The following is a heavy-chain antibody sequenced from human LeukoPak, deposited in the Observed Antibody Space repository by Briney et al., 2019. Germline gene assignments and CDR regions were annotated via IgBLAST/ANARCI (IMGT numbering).Heavy chain of an antibody. J-gene: IGHJ5*02. D-gene: IGHD3-10*01. V-gene: IGHV1-69*13. CDR3: AGGYYLNWFDP. CDR1: GGTFSSYA. CDR2: IIPIFGTA. Sequence: ASVKVSCKASGGTFSSYAISWVRQAPGQGLEWMGGIIPIFGTANYAQKFQGRVTITADESTSTAYMELSSLRSEDTAVYYCAGGYYLNWFDPWGRVPWSPSPQ.